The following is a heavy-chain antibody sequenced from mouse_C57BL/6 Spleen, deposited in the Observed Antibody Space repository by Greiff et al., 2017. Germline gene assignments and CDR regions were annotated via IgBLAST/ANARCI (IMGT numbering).Heavy chain of an antibody. CDR1: GFTFSDYY. Sequence: EVKVVESGGGLVQPGGSLKLSCAASGFTFSDYYMYWVRQTPEKRLEWVAYISNGGGSTYYPDTVKGRFTISRDNAKNTLYLQMSRLKSEDTAMYYCARSLTASWGQGTLVTVSA. V-gene: IGHV5-12*01. CDR3: ARSLTAS. CDR2: ISNGGGST. J-gene: IGHJ3*01.